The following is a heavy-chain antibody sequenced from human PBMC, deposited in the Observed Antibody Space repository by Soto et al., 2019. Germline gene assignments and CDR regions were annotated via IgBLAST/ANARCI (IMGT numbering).Heavy chain of an antibody. D-gene: IGHD3-16*01. CDR2: IYYSGST. Sequence: SETLSLTCTVSGGSIGSSSYYWGWIRQPPGKGLEWIRSIYYSGSTYYNPSIKSRVTISVDTTKNQFSLKLSSVTAADTAVYYCARHGGPGYYYYGMDVWGQGTTVTVSS. CDR3: ARHGGPGYYYYGMDV. V-gene: IGHV4-39*01. CDR1: GGSIGSSSYY. J-gene: IGHJ6*02.